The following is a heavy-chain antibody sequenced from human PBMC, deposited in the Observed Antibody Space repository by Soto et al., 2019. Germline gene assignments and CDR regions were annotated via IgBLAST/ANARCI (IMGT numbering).Heavy chain of an antibody. Sequence: VQLLESGGGLVQPGGSLRLSCAVSGFTFSNYAMNWVRQAPGKGLEWVSSISASGSVTYYADSVRGRFTISRDNSKNTLSLQMNSLRAEDTAVYYCAKDALGDYYYYGMYVWGQGTTVTVSS. CDR3: AKDALGDYYYYGMYV. CDR2: ISASGSVT. J-gene: IGHJ6*02. CDR1: GFTFSNYA. V-gene: IGHV3-23*01.